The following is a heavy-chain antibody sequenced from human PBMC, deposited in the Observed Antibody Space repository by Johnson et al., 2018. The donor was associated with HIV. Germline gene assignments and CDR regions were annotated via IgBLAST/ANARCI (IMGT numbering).Heavy chain of an antibody. CDR3: ARDWEGYAFDI. J-gene: IGHJ3*02. D-gene: IGHD1-26*01. V-gene: IGHV3-NL1*01. CDR2: LFSGGTT. CDR1: GFTFSNYA. Sequence: QVQLVESGGGVVRPGGSLRLSCAASGFTFSNYALHWVRQAPGKGLEWVSVLFSGGTTYYADSVKGRFTISRDNSKNTLDLQMNRLRAQDTAVYYCARDWEGYAFDIWGQGTMVTVSS.